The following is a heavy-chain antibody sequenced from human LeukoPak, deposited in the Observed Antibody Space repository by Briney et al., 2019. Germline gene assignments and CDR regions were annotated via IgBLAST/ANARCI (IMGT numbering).Heavy chain of an antibody. Sequence: SVKVSCKASGGTFISYAISWVRQAPGQGLEWMGRIIPILGIANYAQKFQGRVTITADKSTSTAYMELSSLRSEDTAVYYCARDPRGKRGSYLEWGQGTLVTVSS. D-gene: IGHD1-26*01. CDR2: IIPILGIA. V-gene: IGHV1-69*04. CDR3: ARDPRGKRGSYLE. J-gene: IGHJ4*02. CDR1: GGTFISYA.